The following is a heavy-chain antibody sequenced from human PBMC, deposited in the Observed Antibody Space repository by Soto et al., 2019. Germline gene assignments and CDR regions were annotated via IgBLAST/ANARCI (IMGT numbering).Heavy chain of an antibody. CDR1: GFTFRAYG. J-gene: IGHJ4*02. CDR3: ARGLRGYYFDY. CDR2: IWYDGSRK. V-gene: IGHV3-33*01. Sequence: QVQLVESGGGVVQPGRSLRLSCAASGFTFRAYGMHWVRQAPGKGLEWVAVIWYDGSRKYYADSVKGRFTISRDNSKNTLYLQMNSLRAEDTAVYYCARGLRGYYFDYWGQGTLVTVSS.